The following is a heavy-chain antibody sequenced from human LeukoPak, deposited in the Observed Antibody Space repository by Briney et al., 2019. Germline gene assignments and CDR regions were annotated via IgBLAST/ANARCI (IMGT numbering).Heavy chain of an antibody. CDR1: GGSFSGYY. CDR2: INHSGST. Sequence: SETLSLTCAVYGGSFSGYYWSWIRQPPGKGLEWIGEINHSGSTNYNPSLKSRDTISVDTSKNQFSLKLSSVTAADTAVYYCARDPYDFSGDHGYGAFDIWGQGTMVTVSS. D-gene: IGHD5-18*01. V-gene: IGHV4-34*01. CDR3: ARDPYDFSGDHGYGAFDI. J-gene: IGHJ3*02.